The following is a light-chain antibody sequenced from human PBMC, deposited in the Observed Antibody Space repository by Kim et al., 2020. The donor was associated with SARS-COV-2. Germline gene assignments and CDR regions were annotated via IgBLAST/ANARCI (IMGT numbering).Light chain of an antibody. CDR3: NSRVINDNVA. V-gene: IGLV3-19*01. J-gene: IGLJ2*01. CDR2: GKN. CDR1: SLRSYY. Sequence: SSELTQDPAVSVALGQTVRITCQGDSLRSYYATWYQQKPGQAPILVIYGKNNPPSGIPDRFPGSSSGNTASLTITGTQVGDEADYYCNSRVINDNVAFGG.